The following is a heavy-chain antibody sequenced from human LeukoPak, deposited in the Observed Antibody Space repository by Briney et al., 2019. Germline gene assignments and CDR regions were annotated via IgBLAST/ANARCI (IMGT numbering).Heavy chain of an antibody. D-gene: IGHD6-13*01. Sequence: PGGSLRLSCAASGFTFDDYAMHWVRQAPGKGLEWVSLISGDGGSTYYADSVKGRFTISRDNSKNSLYLQMSSLRTEDTALYYCAKEPRVAAAGRGEPRVYYYYGMDVWGQGTTVTVSS. CDR3: AKEPRVAAAGRGEPRVYYYYGMDV. CDR2: ISGDGGST. CDR1: GFTFDDYA. V-gene: IGHV3-43*02. J-gene: IGHJ6*02.